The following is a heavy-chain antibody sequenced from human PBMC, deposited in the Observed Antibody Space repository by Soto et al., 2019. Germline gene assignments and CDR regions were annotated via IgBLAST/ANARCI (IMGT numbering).Heavy chain of an antibody. CDR3: AKGSFRSGGYYSDFDY. Sequence: SSETLSLTCTVSGGSISGYYWNWIRQPPGKGLEWIGYIYYSGSTNYNPSLKSRVTISVDTAKNQFSLKLSSVTAADTAVYYCAKGSFRSGGYYSDFDYWGQGTLVTVSS. CDR2: IYYSGST. J-gene: IGHJ4*02. D-gene: IGHD3-10*01. CDR1: GGSISGYY. V-gene: IGHV4-59*01.